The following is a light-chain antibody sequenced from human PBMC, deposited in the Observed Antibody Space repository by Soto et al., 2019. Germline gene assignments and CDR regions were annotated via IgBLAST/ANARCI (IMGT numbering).Light chain of an antibody. Sequence: DIVMTQSPLSLPVTPGEPASISCRSSQSLLHSNGYNYLDWYLQKPGQSPQLLIYLGSTRASGVPDRFSGSESGTDFTLKISRVEAEDVGVYYCMQALQSPFTFGPGTKVDIK. CDR2: LGS. V-gene: IGKV2-28*01. CDR1: QSLLHSNGYNY. CDR3: MQALQSPFT. J-gene: IGKJ3*01.